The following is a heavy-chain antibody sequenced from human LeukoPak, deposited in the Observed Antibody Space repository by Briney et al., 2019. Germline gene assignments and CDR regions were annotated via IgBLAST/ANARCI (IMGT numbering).Heavy chain of an antibody. CDR2: ISSSSSTI. D-gene: IGHD1-26*01. CDR3: AKDEDIVGALMSDY. V-gene: IGHV3-48*01. CDR1: GFTFSSYS. Sequence: GGSLRLSCAASGFTFSSYSMNWVRQAPGKGLEWVSYISSSSSTIYYADSVKGRFTISRDNAKNSLYLQMNSLRAEDTAVYYCAKDEDIVGALMSDYWGQGTLVTVSS. J-gene: IGHJ4*02.